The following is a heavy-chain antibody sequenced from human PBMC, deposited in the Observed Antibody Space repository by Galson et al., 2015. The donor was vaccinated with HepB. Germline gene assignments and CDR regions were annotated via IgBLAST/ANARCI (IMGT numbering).Heavy chain of an antibody. J-gene: IGHJ4*02. CDR3: ARTLWGSGSYYDY. D-gene: IGHD1-26*01. CDR1: GGSFSGYY. CDR2: INHSGST. V-gene: IGHV4-34*01. Sequence: ETLSLTCVVYGGSFSGYYWSWIRPPPGKGLEWIGEINHSGSTNYNPSLKSRVTISVDTSQNQFSLKLSSVTAADTAVYYCARTLWGSGSYYDYWGQGTLVTVSS.